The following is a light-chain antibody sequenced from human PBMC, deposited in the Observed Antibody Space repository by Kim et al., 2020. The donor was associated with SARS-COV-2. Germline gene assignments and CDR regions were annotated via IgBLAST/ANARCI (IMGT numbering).Light chain of an antibody. CDR3: QHYVRFPYT. Sequence: LSASVGDRVTSTCRASQGINTYLAWYQQRPGKAPKLLIYLASTLESGVPPRFSGSGFGTEFTLTISLQPDDFATYYCQHYVRFPYTFGQGTKLEI. CDR1: QGINTY. J-gene: IGKJ2*01. CDR2: LAS. V-gene: IGKV1-5*03.